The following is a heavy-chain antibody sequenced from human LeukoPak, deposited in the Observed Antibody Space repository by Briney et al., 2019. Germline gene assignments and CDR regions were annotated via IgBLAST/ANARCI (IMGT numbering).Heavy chain of an antibody. J-gene: IGHJ3*02. V-gene: IGHV6-1*01. CDR3: AREPTAMVFGAFDI. D-gene: IGHD3/OR15-3a*01. CDR2: TYYRSKWYN. CDR1: GDSVSSNSAA. Sequence: SQTLSLTCAISGDSVSSNSAAWNWIRQSPSRGLEWLGRTYYRSKWYNDYAVSVKSRITINPDTSKNQFSLKLSSVTAADTAVYYCAREPTAMVFGAFDIWGQGTMVTVSS.